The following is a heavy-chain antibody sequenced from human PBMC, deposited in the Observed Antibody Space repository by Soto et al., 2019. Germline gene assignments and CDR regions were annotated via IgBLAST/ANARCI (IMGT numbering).Heavy chain of an antibody. J-gene: IGHJ4*02. CDR3: AKGRLDY. CDR2: ISSGGTE. V-gene: IGHV3-23*01. Sequence: EVQLLESGEDLVQPGGSLRLSCAASGFTLSSDFMSWVRQAPGKGLEWVSLISSGGTEYYADSVKGRFTISRDTSKNTLFLQMNSLAAEDTGIYYCAKGRLDYWGQGTLVTVSS. CDR1: GFTLSSDF.